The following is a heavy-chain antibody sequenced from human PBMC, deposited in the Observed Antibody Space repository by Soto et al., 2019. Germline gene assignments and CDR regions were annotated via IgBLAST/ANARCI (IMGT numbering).Heavy chain of an antibody. V-gene: IGHV3-30-3*01. CDR3: ARERSSTIFVSGVDV. J-gene: IGHJ6*02. Sequence: QVQLVESGGGVVQPGRSLRLSCAASGFTFNSYAMHWVRQAPGKGLEWVAVISYDGSNKYYADSVKGRFTISRDNSKNTLYLQMNNLRTDDTAVYYYARERSSTIFVSGVDVWGQGTTVTVSS. CDR1: GFTFNSYA. CDR2: ISYDGSNK. D-gene: IGHD3-3*01.